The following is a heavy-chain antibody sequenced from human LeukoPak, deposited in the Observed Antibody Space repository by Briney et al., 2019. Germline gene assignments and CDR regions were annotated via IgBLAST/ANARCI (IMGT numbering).Heavy chain of an antibody. D-gene: IGHD3-22*01. CDR2: IYYSGST. V-gene: IGHV4-31*03. Sequence: PSETLSLTCTVSGGSISSGGYYWSWIRQHPGKGLEWIGYIYYSGSTYYNPSLKSRVTISVDTSKNQFSLKLSSVTAAGTAVYYCARGLGTYYYDSSGWYYFDYWGQGTLVTVSS. CDR3: ARGLGTYYYDSSGWYYFDY. J-gene: IGHJ4*02. CDR1: GGSISSGGYY.